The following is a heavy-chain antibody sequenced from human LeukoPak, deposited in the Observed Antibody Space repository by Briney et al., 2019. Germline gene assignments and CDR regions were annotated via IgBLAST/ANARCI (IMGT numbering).Heavy chain of an antibody. V-gene: IGHV4-38-2*02. CDR1: GYSISSGYY. J-gene: IGHJ4*02. D-gene: IGHD1-26*01. CDR3: ARGIVGAIGVTQLRLDY. CDR2: IYHSGST. Sequence: PSETLSLTCTVSGYSISSGYYWGWIRPPPGKGLEWIGSIYHSGSTYYNPSLKSRVTISVDTSKNQFSLKLSSVTAADTAVYYCARGIVGAIGVTQLRLDYWGQGTLVTVSS.